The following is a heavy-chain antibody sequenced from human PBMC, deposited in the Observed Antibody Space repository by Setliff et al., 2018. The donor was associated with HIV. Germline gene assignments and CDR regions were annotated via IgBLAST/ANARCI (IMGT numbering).Heavy chain of an antibody. CDR1: GGSFSGYY. J-gene: IGHJ3*02. CDR2: INQSGGI. CDR3: ATASGYDLFMGAFDI. Sequence: SETLSLTCAVSGGSFSGYYWSWIRQPPGKGLEWIGEINQSGGINYNPSLKSRVTISIDTFKNQFSMKLYSVTAADTAVYYCATASGYDLFMGAFDIWGKGTMVTVSS. D-gene: IGHD5-12*01. V-gene: IGHV4-34*01.